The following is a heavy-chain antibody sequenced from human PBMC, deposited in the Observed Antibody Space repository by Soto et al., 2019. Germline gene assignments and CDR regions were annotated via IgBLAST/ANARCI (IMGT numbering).Heavy chain of an antibody. V-gene: IGHV1-2*02. CDR2: ININSGGT. CDR3: AKVVAPSVAAAAFHS. CDR1: GYTFTDYY. D-gene: IGHD6-13*01. Sequence: QVQLVQSGAEVKNPGASVKVSCKASGYTFTDYYIHWVRQAPGQGLEWMGWININSGGTNSARKFLGRGRKDRRTFLMSAYMELSRLRSDDTGDYYFAKVVAPSVAAAAFHSCGQGKLINVS. J-gene: IGHJ4*02.